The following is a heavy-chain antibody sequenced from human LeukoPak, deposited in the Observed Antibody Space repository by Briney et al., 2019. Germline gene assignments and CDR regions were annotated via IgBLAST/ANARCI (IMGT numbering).Heavy chain of an antibody. Sequence: PGGSLRLSCAAAGFTSSTYRMDWVRQAPGEGLEWVSSISRSGNYIYYADSVKGRFTVSRDNAKNSVYLQMNSLRAEDTAMYYWARGRASYDDSYGAFDVWGQGKFGTVSS. CDR3: ARGRASYDDSYGAFDV. D-gene: IGHD3-22*01. J-gene: IGHJ3*01. CDR2: ISRSGNYI. CDR1: GFTSSTYR. V-gene: IGHV3-21*01.